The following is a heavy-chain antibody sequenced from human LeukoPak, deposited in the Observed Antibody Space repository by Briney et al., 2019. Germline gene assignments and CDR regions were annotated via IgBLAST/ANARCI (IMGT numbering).Heavy chain of an antibody. Sequence: PSETLSLTCTVSGGSFSSYYWSWIRQPPGKGLEWIGYIYYSGSTNYNPSLKSRVTISVDTSKNQFSLKLSSVTAADTAVYYCARVTAYGGNSRAFDIWGQGTMVTVSS. V-gene: IGHV4-59*01. D-gene: IGHD4-23*01. CDR2: IYYSGST. CDR3: ARVTAYGGNSRAFDI. CDR1: GGSFSSYY. J-gene: IGHJ3*02.